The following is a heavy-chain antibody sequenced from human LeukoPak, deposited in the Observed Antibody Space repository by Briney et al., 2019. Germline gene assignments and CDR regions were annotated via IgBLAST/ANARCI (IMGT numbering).Heavy chain of an antibody. J-gene: IGHJ4*02. V-gene: IGHV4-30-4*08. CDR2: IYYSGST. Sequence: PSETLSLTCTVSGGSISSGDYYWSWIRQPPGKGLEWIGYIYYSGSTYYDPSLKSRVTISVDTSKNQFSLKLSSVTAADTAVYYCARGYCSSTSCYIADYWGQGTLVTVSS. D-gene: IGHD2-2*02. CDR1: GGSISSGDYY. CDR3: ARGYCSSTSCYIADY.